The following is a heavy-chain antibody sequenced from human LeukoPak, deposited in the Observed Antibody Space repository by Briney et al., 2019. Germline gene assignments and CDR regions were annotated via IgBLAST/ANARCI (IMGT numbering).Heavy chain of an antibody. CDR2: IVGSSSNI. CDR3: AKDHDS. Sequence: GGSLRLSCTASGFSFSTYSMNWVRQAPGKGLEWVSYIVGSSSNIYYADSVKGRFTISRDNAKNSLYLQMNSLRAEDTAVYYCAKDHDSWGQGTLVTVSS. V-gene: IGHV3-21*04. J-gene: IGHJ4*02. CDR1: GFSFSTYS.